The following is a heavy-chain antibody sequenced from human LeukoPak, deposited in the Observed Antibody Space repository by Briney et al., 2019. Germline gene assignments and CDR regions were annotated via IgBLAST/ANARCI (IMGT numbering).Heavy chain of an antibody. V-gene: IGHV1-8*01. CDR2: MNPNSGNT. J-gene: IGHJ2*01. D-gene: IGHD1-7*01. CDR3: ARVAGTRAWDAPDL. Sequence: ASVKVSCKASGYTFTSYDINWVRQATGQGLEWMGWMNPNSGNTGYAQKFQGRVTMTKNTSISTAHMELSSLRSEDTAVYYCARVAGTRAWDAPDLWGRGTLVTVSS. CDR1: GYTFTSYD.